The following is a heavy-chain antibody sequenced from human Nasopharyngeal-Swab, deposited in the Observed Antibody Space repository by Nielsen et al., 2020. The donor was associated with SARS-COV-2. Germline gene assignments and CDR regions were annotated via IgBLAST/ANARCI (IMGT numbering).Heavy chain of an antibody. V-gene: IGHV4-4*02. CDR2: IYHSGST. J-gene: IGHJ5*02. D-gene: IGHD2-2*01. CDR1: GGSISSSNW. Sequence: SETLSLTCAVSGGSISSSNWWSWVRQPPGKGLGWIGEIYHSGSTNYNPSLKSRVTISVDKSKNQFSLKLSSVTAADTAVYYCARDQGYCSSTSCYGRKGFDPWGQGTLVTVSS. CDR3: ARDQGYCSSTSCYGRKGFDP.